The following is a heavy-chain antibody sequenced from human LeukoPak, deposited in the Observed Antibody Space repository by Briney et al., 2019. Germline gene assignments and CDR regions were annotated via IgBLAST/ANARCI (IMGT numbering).Heavy chain of an antibody. CDR3: ARGEQQLADAYGMDV. CDR1: GYTFTSYA. Sequence: ASVKVSCKASGYTFTSYAMNWVRQAPGQGLEWMGWINTNTGNPTYAQGFTGRFVFSLDTSVSTAYLQISRLKAEDTAVYYCARGEQQLADAYGMDVWGQGTTVTVSS. J-gene: IGHJ6*02. D-gene: IGHD6-13*01. CDR2: INTNTGNP. V-gene: IGHV7-4-1*02.